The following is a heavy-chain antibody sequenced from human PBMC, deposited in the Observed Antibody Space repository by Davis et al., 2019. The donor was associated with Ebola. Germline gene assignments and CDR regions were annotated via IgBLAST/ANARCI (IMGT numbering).Heavy chain of an antibody. CDR2: IYYSGST. V-gene: IGHV4-39*01. Sequence: SETLSLTCTVSGGSISSSSYYWGWIRQPPGKGLEWIGSIYYSGSTYYNPSLKSRVTISVDTSKNQFSLKLSSVTAADMAVYYCAHGGYCGGDCYSDYWGQGTLVTVSS. J-gene: IGHJ4*02. D-gene: IGHD2-21*02. CDR3: AHGGYCGGDCYSDY. CDR1: GGSISSSSYY.